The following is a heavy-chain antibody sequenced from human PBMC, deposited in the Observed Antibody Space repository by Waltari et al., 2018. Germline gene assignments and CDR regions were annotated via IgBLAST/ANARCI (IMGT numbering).Heavy chain of an antibody. CDR2: IYHDGST. V-gene: IGHV4-38-2*01. D-gene: IGHD2-2*03. J-gene: IGHJ4*02. CDR3: ARQVLGYCTSATCRKNDS. Sequence: QIELRESGPGLVKPSETLSLTCEVPLYAINSGHHCAWFRQPPGKGLEWIATIYHDGSTYYNPSVKSRVTILLDTSKNQFSLKMKSMTAADTAVYYCARQVLGYCTSATCRKNDSWGQGTLVTVSS. CDR1: LYAINSGHH.